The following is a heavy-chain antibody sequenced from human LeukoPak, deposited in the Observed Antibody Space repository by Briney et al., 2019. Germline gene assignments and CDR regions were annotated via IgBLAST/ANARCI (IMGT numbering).Heavy chain of an antibody. CDR1: GCSISNYY. J-gene: IGHJ4*02. CDR2: IYYSGST. V-gene: IGHV4-59*08. CDR3: ARHSKTWYNDY. D-gene: IGHD1-14*01. Sequence: PSETLSLTCTVSGCSISNYYWSWIRQPPGKGLEWIGYIYYSGSTNYNPSLKSRVTISVDTSKNQFSLKLSSVTAADTAVYYCARHSKTWYNDYWGQGTLVTVSS.